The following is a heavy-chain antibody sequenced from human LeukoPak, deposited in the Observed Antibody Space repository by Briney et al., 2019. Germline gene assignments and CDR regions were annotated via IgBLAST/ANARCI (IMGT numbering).Heavy chain of an antibody. CDR2: IYYSGST. D-gene: IGHD2-2*02. J-gene: IGHJ5*02. CDR1: GGSISSGDYY. CDR3: ARGIVVVPAAIFGWFDP. V-gene: IGHV4-30-4*01. Sequence: SETLSLTCTVSGGSISSGDYYWSWIRQPPGKGLEWIGYIYYSGSTYYNPSLKSRVTISVDTSKNQFSLKLSSVTAADTAVYYCARGIVVVPAAIFGWFDPXXXXXLVTVSS.